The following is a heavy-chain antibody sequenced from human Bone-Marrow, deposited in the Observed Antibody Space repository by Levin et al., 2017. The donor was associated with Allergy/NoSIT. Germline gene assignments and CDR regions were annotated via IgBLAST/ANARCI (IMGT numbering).Heavy chain of an antibody. J-gene: IGHJ6*02. CDR1: GGSIRSYH. D-gene: IGHD2-15*01. CDR2: IYYTGST. Sequence: SQTLSLPCIVSGGSIRSYHWSWIRQPPGKGLEWIRYIYYTGSTDYNPSLRSRVTISIDTSKSQFSLTLNSVTAADTAVYYCARDRVVASSGTYYYYGMAVWGRGTTVTVSS. V-gene: IGHV4-59*01. CDR3: ARDRVVASSGTYYYYGMAV.